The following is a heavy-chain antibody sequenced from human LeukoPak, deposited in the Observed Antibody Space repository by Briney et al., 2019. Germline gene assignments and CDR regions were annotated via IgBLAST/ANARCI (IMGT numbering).Heavy chain of an antibody. V-gene: IGHV1-69*13. CDR1: GGTFSSYA. CDR3: ARGYVYYYDSSGYYHDALDI. D-gene: IGHD3-22*01. J-gene: IGHJ3*02. Sequence: ASVKVSCKASGGTFSSYAISWVRQAPGQGLEWMGGIIPIFGTANYAQKFQGRVTITADESTSTAYMELSSLRSEDTAVYYCARGYVYYYDSSGYYHDALDIWGQGTMVTVSS. CDR2: IIPIFGTA.